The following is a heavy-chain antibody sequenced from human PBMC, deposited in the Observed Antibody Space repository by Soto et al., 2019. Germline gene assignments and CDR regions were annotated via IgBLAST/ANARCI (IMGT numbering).Heavy chain of an antibody. D-gene: IGHD2-21*01. V-gene: IGHV1-69*02. J-gene: IGHJ5*02. Sequence: QVQLVQSGAEVKKPGSSVKVSCKASGGTFSSYPISWVLQAPGQGLEWMGRIIPIRNIANYAQKFQGRVTLTAEKSTTTACLELRSLRFEDTAVFYCARTRAATDSLYWFDPWGQGTLVTVSS. CDR3: ARTRAATDSLYWFDP. CDR1: GGTFSSYP. CDR2: IIPIRNIA.